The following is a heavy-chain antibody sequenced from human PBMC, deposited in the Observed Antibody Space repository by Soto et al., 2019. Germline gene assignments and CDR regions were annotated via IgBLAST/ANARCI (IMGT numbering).Heavy chain of an antibody. V-gene: IGHV1-2*02. Sequence: ASVKVSCKASGYTFTGYYMHWVRQAPGQGLEWMGWINPNSGGTNYAQKFQGRVTMTRDTSISTAYMELSRLRSDDTAVYYCASQDYDCWSGYYIPGWFDPWGQGTLVTVSS. CDR2: INPNSGGT. J-gene: IGHJ5*02. D-gene: IGHD3-3*01. CDR3: ASQDYDCWSGYYIPGWFDP. CDR1: GYTFTGYY.